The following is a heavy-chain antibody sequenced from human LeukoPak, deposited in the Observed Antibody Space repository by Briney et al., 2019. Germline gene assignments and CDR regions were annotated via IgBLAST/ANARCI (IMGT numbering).Heavy chain of an antibody. V-gene: IGHV4-38-2*02. CDR2: IYHSGST. D-gene: IGHD1-26*01. J-gene: IGHJ4*02. Sequence: SETLSLTCTVSGYSISSGYYWGWIRQPPGKGLEWIGSIYHSGSTYYNPSLKSRVTISVDTSKNQFSLKLSSVTAADTAVYYCARGWRNSGSPVVYWGQGTLVTVSS. CDR1: GYSISSGYY. CDR3: ARGWRNSGSPVVY.